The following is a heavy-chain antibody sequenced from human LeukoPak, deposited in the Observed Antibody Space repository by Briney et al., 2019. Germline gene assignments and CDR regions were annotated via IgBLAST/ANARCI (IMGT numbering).Heavy chain of an antibody. J-gene: IGHJ4*02. CDR3: AREANGSPLDY. D-gene: IGHD5-24*01. V-gene: IGHV3-7*01. Sequence: GGSLGLSCAASGFTFSSYWMSWVRQAPGKGLEWVANIKQDGSDKYYVDSVKGRFTISRDNAKNSLYLQMNSLRAEDTAVYYCAREANGSPLDYWGQGTLVTVSS. CDR2: IKQDGSDK. CDR1: GFTFSSYW.